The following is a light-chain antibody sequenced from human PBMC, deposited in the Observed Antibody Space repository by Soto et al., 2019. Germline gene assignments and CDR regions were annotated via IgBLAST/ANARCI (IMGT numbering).Light chain of an antibody. CDR3: MQALQTRT. J-gene: IGKJ1*01. CDR1: QSLLHSNGYNY. V-gene: IGKV2-28*01. Sequence: DIVMTPSPLSLPVTPGEPASISCRSSQSLLHSNGYNYLDWYLQKPGQSPQLLIYLGSNRASGVPDRFSGSGSGTDFTLKISRVEAEDVGVYYCMQALQTRTFGQGTKVDIK. CDR2: LGS.